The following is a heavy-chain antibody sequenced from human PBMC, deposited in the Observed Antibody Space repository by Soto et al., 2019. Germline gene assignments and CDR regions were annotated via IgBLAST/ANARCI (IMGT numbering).Heavy chain of an antibody. CDR1: GGSISSGGYY. J-gene: IGHJ3*02. CDR3: ARDEVVEDAFDI. Sequence: QVQLQESGPGLVKPSQTLSLTCTVSGGSISSGGYYWSWIRQHPGKGLEWIGYIYYSGSTYYNPSLKRRVTIPVDTSKNRFSLKLSSVTAADTAVDYCARDEVVEDAFDIWGQGRMVAVSS. V-gene: IGHV4-31*03. D-gene: IGHD2-21*01. CDR2: IYYSGST.